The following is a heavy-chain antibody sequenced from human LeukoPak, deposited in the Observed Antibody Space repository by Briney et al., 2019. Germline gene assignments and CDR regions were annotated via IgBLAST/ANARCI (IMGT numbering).Heavy chain of an antibody. CDR1: GFTFSSYA. CDR3: AKDRGSSSGWFP. D-gene: IGHD6-19*01. CDR2: ISGSGGTT. V-gene: IGHV3-23*01. J-gene: IGHJ5*02. Sequence: GASLRLSCAASGFTFSSYAMSWVRQAPGKGLESVSAISGSGGTTYYADSVKGRFTISRDNSKNTLYLQMNSLRAEDTAVYYCAKDRGSSSGWFPWGQGTLVTVSS.